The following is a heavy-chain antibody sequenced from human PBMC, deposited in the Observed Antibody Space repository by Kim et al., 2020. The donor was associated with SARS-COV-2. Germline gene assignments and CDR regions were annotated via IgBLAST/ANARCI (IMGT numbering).Heavy chain of an antibody. D-gene: IGHD1-26*01. CDR3: ARLGSVGATPDDY. V-gene: IGHV4-34*01. CDR2: INHSGST. CDR1: GGSFSGYY. J-gene: IGHJ4*02. Sequence: SETLSLTCAVYGGSFSGYYWSWIRQPPGKGLEWIGEINHSGSTNYNPSLKSRVTISVDTSKNQFSLKLSSVTAADTAVYYCARLGSVGATPDDYWGQGTLVTVSS.